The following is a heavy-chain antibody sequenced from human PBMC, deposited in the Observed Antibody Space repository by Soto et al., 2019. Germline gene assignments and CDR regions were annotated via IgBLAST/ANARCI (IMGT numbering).Heavy chain of an antibody. CDR3: ARASIAVAGTEFLFDY. CDR1: GFTFSSYS. V-gene: IGHV3-48*02. CDR2: ISSSSSTI. J-gene: IGHJ4*02. D-gene: IGHD6-19*01. Sequence: GGSLRLSCAASGFTFSSYSMNWVRQAPGKGLEWVSYISSSSSTIYYADSVKGRFTISRDNAKNSLYLQMNSLRDEDTAVYYCARASIAVAGTEFLFDYWGQGTLVTVSS.